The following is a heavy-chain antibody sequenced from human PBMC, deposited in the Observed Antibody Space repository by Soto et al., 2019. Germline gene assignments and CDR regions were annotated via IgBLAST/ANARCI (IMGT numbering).Heavy chain of an antibody. CDR2: IKSKTDGGTT. CDR1: GFTFSNAW. V-gene: IGHV3-15*01. Sequence: EVQLVESGGGLVKPGGSLRLSCAASGFTFSNAWMSWVRQAPGKGLEWVGRIKSKTDGGTTDYAAPVKGRFTISRDDSKNARDLQMNSLKTEDTAVYYCTSRGVVAATDDFWGQGTLVTVSS. CDR3: TSRGVVAATDDF. D-gene: IGHD2-15*01. J-gene: IGHJ4*02.